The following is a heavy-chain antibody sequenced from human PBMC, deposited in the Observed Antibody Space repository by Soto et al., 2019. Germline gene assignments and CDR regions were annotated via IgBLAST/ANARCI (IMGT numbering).Heavy chain of an antibody. CDR1: GGSIISYY. CDR2: IYYSGST. J-gene: IGHJ6*02. D-gene: IGHD4-17*01. V-gene: IGHV4-59*01. CDR3: ARDTTTESYYYYGMDV. Sequence: SETLSLTCTVSGGSIISYYWSWIRQPPGKGLEWIGYIYYSGSTNYNPSLKSRVTISVDTSKNQFSLKLSSVTAADTAVYYCARDTTTESYYYYGMDVWGQGTTVTVSS.